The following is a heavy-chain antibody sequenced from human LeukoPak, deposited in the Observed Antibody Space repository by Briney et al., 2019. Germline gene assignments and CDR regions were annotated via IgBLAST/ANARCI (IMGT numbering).Heavy chain of an antibody. CDR3: AGVLVTGAQTLHWFDP. J-gene: IGHJ5*02. D-gene: IGHD2-8*01. V-gene: IGHV3-30*02. Sequence: GGSLRLSCAASGFTFNNYGMHWVRQAPGKGLEWVAFIRYDGSKNFYADSVKGRFTISRDNSKNTLYLQMNSVRAEDTAVYHCAGVLVTGAQTLHWFDPWGQGTLVTVSS. CDR1: GFTFNNYG. CDR2: IRYDGSKN.